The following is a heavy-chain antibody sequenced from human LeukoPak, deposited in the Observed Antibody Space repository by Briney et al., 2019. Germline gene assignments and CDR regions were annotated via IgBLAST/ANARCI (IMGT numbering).Heavy chain of an antibody. CDR2: ISYDGSNK. Sequence: GGSLRLSCAASGFTFSSYAMHWFRQAPGKGLEWVAVISYDGSNKYYADSVKGRFTISRDNSKNTLYLQMNSLRAEDTAVYYCARDSDILTGYYFVYWGQGTLVTVSS. D-gene: IGHD3-9*01. CDR3: ARDSDILTGYYFVY. J-gene: IGHJ4*02. V-gene: IGHV3-30*04. CDR1: GFTFSSYA.